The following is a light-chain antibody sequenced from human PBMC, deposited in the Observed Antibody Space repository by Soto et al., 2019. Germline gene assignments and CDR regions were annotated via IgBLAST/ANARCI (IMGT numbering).Light chain of an antibody. V-gene: IGLV7-46*01. CDR1: TGAVTSGHY. Sequence: QSVVTQDPSLTVSPGGTVTLTCGSSTGAVTSGHYPYWFQQKPGQAPRTLIYDTSNKHSWTPARFSGSLLGGKAALTLSGAQPEDEAEYYCLLSYSGARPYVVFGGGTKLTVL. CDR2: DTS. J-gene: IGLJ2*01. CDR3: LLSYSGARPYVV.